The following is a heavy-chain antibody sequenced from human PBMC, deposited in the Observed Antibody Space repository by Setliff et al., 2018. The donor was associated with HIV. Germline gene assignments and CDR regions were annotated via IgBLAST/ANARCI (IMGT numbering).Heavy chain of an antibody. CDR2: ISFDGSST. Sequence: GRSLRLSCRGFRTTFSGYGLNWVRQAPGKGLEWVAVISFDGSSTYYADSVKGRFSIPRDNSKNTLYLQMNSLRAEDTAVYYWARERLRFLEWLHLDYWGQGTLVTVSS. D-gene: IGHD3-3*01. CDR3: ARERLRFLEWLHLDY. CDR1: RTTFSGYG. J-gene: IGHJ4*02. V-gene: IGHV3-30*03.